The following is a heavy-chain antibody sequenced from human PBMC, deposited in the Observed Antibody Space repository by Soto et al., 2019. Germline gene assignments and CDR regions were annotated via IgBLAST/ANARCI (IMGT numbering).Heavy chain of an antibody. CDR1: GDSVSSYY. CDR2: IYISGNT. CDR3: ARVVLRYYHYGMDV. V-gene: IGHV4-59*02. Sequence: QVQLQESGPGLVKPSETLSLSCTVSGDSVSSYYWSWIRQLPGRGLEWIGYIYISGNTNYNPSLKSRVTISRDTSKNQFSLNLKSVTAADTAVYYCARVVLRYYHYGMDVWGQGTTVTVSS. J-gene: IGHJ6*02.